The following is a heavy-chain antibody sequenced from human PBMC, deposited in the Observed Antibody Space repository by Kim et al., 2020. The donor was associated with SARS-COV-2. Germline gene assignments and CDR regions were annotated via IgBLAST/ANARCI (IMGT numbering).Heavy chain of an antibody. Sequence: GGSLRLSCAASGFTISNYWMSWVRQAPGKGLEWVANIKQDGSEKYYVDSVKGRFTISRDNAENSLYLQVNSLRAEDTAVYYCARDRLVPGASFYFDYWGQGILVTVSS. J-gene: IGHJ4*02. D-gene: IGHD7-27*01. CDR1: GFTISNYW. CDR2: IKQDGSEK. V-gene: IGHV3-7*01. CDR3: ARDRLVPGASFYFDY.